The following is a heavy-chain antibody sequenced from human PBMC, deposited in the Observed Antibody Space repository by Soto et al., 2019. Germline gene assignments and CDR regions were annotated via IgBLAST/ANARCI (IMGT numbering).Heavy chain of an antibody. CDR1: GFTFGDYT. D-gene: IGHD2-21*01. CDR2: LSPTSTYI. CDR3: TRDLRGNVGKREIATIAF. Sequence: EVQLVESGGGLVEPGGSLRLSCTASGFTFGDYTMNWVRQAPGTGLEWVSSLSPTSTYIYYRDSVKGRFTVSRDNAKNSLYLQLNSLRVEDTAVYYCTRDLRGNVGKREIATIAFWGQGTLVTVSS. J-gene: IGHJ4*02. V-gene: IGHV3-21*02.